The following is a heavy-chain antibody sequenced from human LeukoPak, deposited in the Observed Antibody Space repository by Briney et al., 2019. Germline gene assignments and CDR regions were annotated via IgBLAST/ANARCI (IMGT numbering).Heavy chain of an antibody. CDR3: AREGGGAARSLDY. J-gene: IGHJ4*02. D-gene: IGHD6-6*01. V-gene: IGHV4-59*01. CDR1: GGSISSYY. CDR2: IYLTGST. Sequence: SETLSLTCTVSGGSISSYYWNWIRQPPGKGLEWIGYIYLTGSTNYKSSLKSRVTISVDTSKNQLSLKLKSETAADTAVYYCAREGGGAARSLDYWGQGILVTVSP.